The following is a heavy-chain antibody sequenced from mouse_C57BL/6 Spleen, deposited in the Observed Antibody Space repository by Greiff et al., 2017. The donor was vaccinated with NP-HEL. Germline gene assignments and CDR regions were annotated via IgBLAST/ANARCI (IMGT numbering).Heavy chain of an antibody. CDR3: ARENDGYLYVDV. V-gene: IGHV1-64*01. CDR2: IHPNSGST. CDR1: GYTFTSYW. J-gene: IGHJ1*03. D-gene: IGHD2-3*01. Sequence: QVQLQQPGAELVKPGASVKLSCKASGYTFTSYWMHWVKQRPGQGLEWIGMIHPNSGSTNYNEKFKSKATLTVDKSSSTAYMQLSSLTSEDSAVYYCARENDGYLYVDVWGTGTTVTVSS.